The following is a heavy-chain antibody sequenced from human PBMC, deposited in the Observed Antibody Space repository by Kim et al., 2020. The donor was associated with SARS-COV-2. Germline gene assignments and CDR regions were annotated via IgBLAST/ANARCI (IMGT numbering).Heavy chain of an antibody. D-gene: IGHD6-13*01. CDR2: ISYDGSNK. CDR1: GFSFSSYG. V-gene: IGHV3-33*05. CDR3: ARDAGYYFDY. J-gene: IGHJ4*02. Sequence: GGSLRLSCAASGFSFSSYGMHWVRQAPGKGLEWVAVISYDGSNKYYADSVKGRFTISRDNSKNTLYLQMNSLRAEDTAVYYCARDAGYYFDYWGQGTLVTVSS.